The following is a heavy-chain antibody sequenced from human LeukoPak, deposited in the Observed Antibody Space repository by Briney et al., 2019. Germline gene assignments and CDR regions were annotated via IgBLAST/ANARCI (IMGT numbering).Heavy chain of an antibody. CDR3: ARNEYSSFGSGQMDV. CDR2: INRDGSIA. Sequence: GGSLRLSCAASGFTFSSYWMHWVRQAPGKGLVWVSRINRDGSIANYADSVKGRFTISRDNAKNTLYLQMNSLGAEDTAVYYCARNEYSSFGSGQMDVWGQGTTVTVSS. J-gene: IGHJ6*02. V-gene: IGHV3-74*01. CDR1: GFTFSSYW. D-gene: IGHD5-18*01.